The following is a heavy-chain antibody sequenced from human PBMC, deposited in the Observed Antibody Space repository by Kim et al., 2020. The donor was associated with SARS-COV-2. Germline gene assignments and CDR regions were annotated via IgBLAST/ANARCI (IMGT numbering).Heavy chain of an antibody. Sequence: GESLKISCKGSGDTFVGHRINWVRLMPGYGLEWLGRINPADSYVNYSPSSQGHVTISVDQSINTAYLHWRSLKASDTAIYYCVREATDGRDGLTYTFFDSWGLGTQVTVSS. CDR3: VREATDGRDGLTYTFFDS. V-gene: IGHV5-10-1*01. J-gene: IGHJ4*02. CDR1: GDTFVGHR. CDR2: INPADSYV. D-gene: IGHD2-21*01.